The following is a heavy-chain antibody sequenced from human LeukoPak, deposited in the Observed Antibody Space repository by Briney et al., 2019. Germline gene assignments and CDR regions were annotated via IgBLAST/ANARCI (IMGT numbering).Heavy chain of an antibody. CDR1: GYTFISYD. Sequence: ASVKVSCKASGYTFISYDITWVRQAPGQGLEGMGWISTSNGNTDYAQKFQGRVTMTTDTSTSTVYMELRGLRLDDTAVYYCARDPYHRMGPPLDLWGQGTLVTVSS. CDR3: ARDPYHRMGPPLDL. J-gene: IGHJ5*02. D-gene: IGHD1-14*01. V-gene: IGHV1-18*01. CDR2: ISTSNGNT.